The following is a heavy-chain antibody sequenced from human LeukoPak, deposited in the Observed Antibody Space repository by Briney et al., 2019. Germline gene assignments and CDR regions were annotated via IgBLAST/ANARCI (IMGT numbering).Heavy chain of an antibody. D-gene: IGHD3-10*01. CDR2: ITGSSGST. V-gene: IGHV3-23*01. CDR3: AKVLGGTWAMDV. CDR1: GFTFSNYA. J-gene: IGHJ6*02. Sequence: PGGSLRLSCAASGFTFSNYAMTWVRQGPRMGLEWVSSITGSSGSTFYADSVMGRFTVSRDNSKNTLYLQMNSLRAEDTAVYYCAKVLGGTWAMDVWGQGTTVTVSS.